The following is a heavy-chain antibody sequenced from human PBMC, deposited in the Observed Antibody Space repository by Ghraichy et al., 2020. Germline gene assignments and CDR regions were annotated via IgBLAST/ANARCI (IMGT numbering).Heavy chain of an antibody. CDR1: GGSISSYY. CDR3: ARDRGGSGSYYSDY. V-gene: IGHV4-4*07. CDR2: IYTSGST. J-gene: IGHJ4*02. D-gene: IGHD3-10*01. Sequence: GSLRLSCTVSGGSISSYYWSWIRQPAGKGLEWIGRIYTSGSTNYNPSLKSRVTMSVDTSKNQFSLKLSSVTAADTAVYYCARDRGGSGSYYSDYWGQGTLVTVSS.